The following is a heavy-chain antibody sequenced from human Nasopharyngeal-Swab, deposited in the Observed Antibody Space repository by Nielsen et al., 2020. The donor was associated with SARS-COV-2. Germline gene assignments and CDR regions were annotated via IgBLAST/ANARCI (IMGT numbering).Heavy chain of an antibody. J-gene: IGHJ4*02. Sequence: GESLKISGAASGFTFSSYWMHWVRQAPGKGLVWVSRINSDGSSTSYADSVKGRFTISRDNAKNTLYLQMNSLRAEDTAVYYCASLYYDFWSGPIDYWGQGTLVTVSS. D-gene: IGHD3-3*01. V-gene: IGHV3-74*01. CDR1: GFTFSSYW. CDR2: INSDGSST. CDR3: ASLYYDFWSGPIDY.